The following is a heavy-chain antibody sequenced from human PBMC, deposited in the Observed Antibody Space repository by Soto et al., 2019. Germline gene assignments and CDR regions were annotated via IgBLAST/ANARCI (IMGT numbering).Heavy chain of an antibody. CDR3: ARAWVATTGTDY. D-gene: IGHD5-12*01. CDR1: GGSISSGDYY. Sequence: QVQLQESGPGLVKPSQTLSLTGTVSGGSISSGDYYWRWIRQPPGKGLEWIGYIYYSGSTYYNPSLKSRVTISVDTSKIQFSLKLSSVTAADTAVYYCARAWVATTGTDYWGQGTLVTVSS. V-gene: IGHV4-30-4*01. CDR2: IYYSGST. J-gene: IGHJ4*02.